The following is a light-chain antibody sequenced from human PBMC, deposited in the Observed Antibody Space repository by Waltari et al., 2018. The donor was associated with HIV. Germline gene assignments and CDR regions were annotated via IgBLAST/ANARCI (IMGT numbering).Light chain of an antibody. CDR3: AAWDDSMSGPHVV. CDR2: RKN. J-gene: IGLJ2*01. CDR1: SSNIGSKY. V-gene: IGLV1-47*01. Sequence: QSVLTQPPSASGTPGQRVTISCSGSSSNIGSKYVYWYQQLPGTAPKLLIDRKNPRPSGVPDRVSGSKSGTAASLAISGLRSEEEADYYCAAWDDSMSGPHVVFGGGTKLTVL.